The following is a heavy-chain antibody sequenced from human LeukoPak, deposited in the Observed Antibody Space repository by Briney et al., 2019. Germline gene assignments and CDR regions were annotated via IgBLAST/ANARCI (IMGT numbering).Heavy chain of an antibody. V-gene: IGHV1-2*02. CDR3: ARGSGSYQDLDAFDI. CDR1: GYTFTGYY. Sequence: ASVKVSCKASGYTFTGYYMHWVRQAPAQGLEWMGWINPNSGGTNYAQKSQGRVTMTRDTSISTAYMELSRLRSDDTAVYYCARGSGSYQDLDAFDIWGQGKMVTVSS. J-gene: IGHJ3*02. D-gene: IGHD1-26*01. CDR2: INPNSGGT.